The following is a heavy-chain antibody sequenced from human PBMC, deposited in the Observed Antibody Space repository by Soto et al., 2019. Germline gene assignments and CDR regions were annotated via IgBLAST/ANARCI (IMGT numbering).Heavy chain of an antibody. D-gene: IGHD6-13*01. J-gene: IGHJ1*01. CDR3: ARASYSSSWYLKGGWRYFQH. CDR2: INHSGST. CDR1: GGSFSGYY. V-gene: IGHV4-34*01. Sequence: QVQLQQWGAGLLKPSETLSLTCAVYGGSFSGYYWSWIRQPPGKGLEWIGEINHSGSTNYNPSLKSRVIISVDTSKNQFSLKLSSVTAADTAVYYCARASYSSSWYLKGGWRYFQHWGQGTLVTVSS.